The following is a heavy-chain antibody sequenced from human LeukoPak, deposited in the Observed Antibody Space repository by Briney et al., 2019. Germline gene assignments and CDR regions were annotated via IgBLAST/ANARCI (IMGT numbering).Heavy chain of an antibody. V-gene: IGHV4-4*07. CDR3: ARGMAAAYDYNWFDP. D-gene: IGHD5-12*01. CDR1: GGSISNYY. J-gene: IGHJ5*02. CDR2: IYASGST. Sequence: SETLSLTCTVSGGSISNYYWSWIRQPAGKGLEWIGRIYASGSTRYNPSLKSRVTMSVDTSKNQFSLKLTSVTAADTAVYFCARGMAAAYDYNWFDPWGQGTLVTVSS.